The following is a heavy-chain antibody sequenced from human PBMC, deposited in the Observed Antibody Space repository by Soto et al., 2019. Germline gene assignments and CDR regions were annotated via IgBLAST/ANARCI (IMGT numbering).Heavy chain of an antibody. CDR2: IIPIFGTA. Sequence: SVKVSCKASGGTFSSYAISWVRQAPGQGLEWMGGIIPIFGTANYAQKFQGRVTITADESTSTAYMELSSLRSEDTAVYYCARVWFGELLYRWFDPWGQGTLVNVSS. V-gene: IGHV1-69*13. J-gene: IGHJ5*02. CDR1: GGTFSSYA. CDR3: ARVWFGELLYRWFDP. D-gene: IGHD3-10*01.